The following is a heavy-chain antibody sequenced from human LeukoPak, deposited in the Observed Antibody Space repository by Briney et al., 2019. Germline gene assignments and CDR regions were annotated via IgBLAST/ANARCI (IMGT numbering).Heavy chain of an antibody. CDR2: ISSSSSTI. Sequence: GGSLGLSCAASGFTFSSYSMNWVRQAPGKGLEWVSYISSSSSTIYYADSVKGRFTISRDNAKNSLYLQMNSLRAEDTAVYYCARDSSDIVVVPAAMSDAFDIWGQGTMATVSS. CDR1: GFTFSSYS. J-gene: IGHJ3*02. CDR3: ARDSSDIVVVPAAMSDAFDI. D-gene: IGHD2-2*01. V-gene: IGHV3-48*01.